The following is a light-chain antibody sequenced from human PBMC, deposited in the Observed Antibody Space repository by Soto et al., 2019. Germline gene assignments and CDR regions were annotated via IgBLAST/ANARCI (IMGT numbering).Light chain of an antibody. Sequence: EVVMTQSPATLSVSPGERVTLSCRASQSINAHLAWYQQKPGQAPRLLIHGASTRATGIPARFSGSGFGTEFILTISSRQSEDFAVYYCKQYNTWLWTFGQGTKVEIQ. CDR3: KQYNTWLWT. CDR1: QSINAH. CDR2: GAS. J-gene: IGKJ1*01. V-gene: IGKV3-15*01.